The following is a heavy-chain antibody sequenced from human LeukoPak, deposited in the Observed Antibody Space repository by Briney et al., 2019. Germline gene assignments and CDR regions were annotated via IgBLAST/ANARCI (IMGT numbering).Heavy chain of an antibody. D-gene: IGHD3-10*01. V-gene: IGHV4-39*07. Sequence: PSETLSLTCTVSGGSISSSSYYWAWVRQPPGMGLEWIGSIYYSGSTYYNPSLKSRVTISVDTSKNQFSLRLSSVTAADTAVYYCASSILWFGEGGYFDSWGQGTLVTVSS. CDR1: GGSISSSSYY. CDR2: IYYSGST. CDR3: ASSILWFGEGGYFDS. J-gene: IGHJ4*02.